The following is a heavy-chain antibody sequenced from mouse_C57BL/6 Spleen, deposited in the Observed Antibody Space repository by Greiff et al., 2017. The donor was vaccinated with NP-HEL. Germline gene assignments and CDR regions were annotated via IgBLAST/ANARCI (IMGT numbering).Heavy chain of an antibody. CDR2: TNPTNGRT. D-gene: IGHD1-1*01. CDR3: ARIMKIVATYFGY. J-gene: IGHJ2*01. V-gene: IGHV1S81*02. Sequence: QVQLQQSGAELVKAGASVKMSCKASGYTFTSYWMHWVKQRLGQGLEWFAETNPTNGRTYYNEKFKSKATLTVDKSSSTAYMLLSGPTFEDSAVYDCARIMKIVATYFGYWGQGTTLTVSS. CDR1: GYTFTSYW.